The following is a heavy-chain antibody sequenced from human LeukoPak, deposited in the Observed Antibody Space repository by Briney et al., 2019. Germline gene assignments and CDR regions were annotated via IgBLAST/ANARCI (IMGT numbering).Heavy chain of an antibody. CDR3: AREGGFFRPLDY. CDR2: VHLDGRT. J-gene: IGHJ4*02. D-gene: IGHD3-3*01. CDR1: GGSVTSTNW. V-gene: IGHV4-4*02. Sequence: ASETLSLTCGVSGGSVTSTNWWTWVRQPPGKGLEWIGEVHLDGRTNYNPSLKSRLTISVDLSENHISLKLTSVTAADTAVYYCAREGGFFRPLDYSGQGTLVTVSS.